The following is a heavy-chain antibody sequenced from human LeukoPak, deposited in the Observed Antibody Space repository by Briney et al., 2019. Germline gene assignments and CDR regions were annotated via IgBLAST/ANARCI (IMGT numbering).Heavy chain of an antibody. Sequence: GGSLRLSCAASGFTFSSYGMHWVRKAPGKGLEWVAVIWYDGSNKYYADSVKVRFTISRDNSKNTLYLQMNSLRAEDTAVYYCAKDFGSYLGAFDIWGQGTMVTVSS. CDR1: GFTFSSYG. J-gene: IGHJ3*02. V-gene: IGHV3-33*06. CDR3: AKDFGSYLGAFDI. CDR2: IWYDGSNK. D-gene: IGHD1-26*01.